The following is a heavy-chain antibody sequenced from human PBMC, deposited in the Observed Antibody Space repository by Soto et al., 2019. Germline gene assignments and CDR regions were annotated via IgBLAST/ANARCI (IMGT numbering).Heavy chain of an antibody. CDR1: GFSVSTNF. V-gene: IGHV3-66*04. CDR3: ARQCGGDCSNAFPL. J-gene: IGHJ3*01. CDR2: LYPGPGT. D-gene: IGHD2-21*01. Sequence: EEQLVESGGGLVRPGGSLRLSCAVSGFSVSTNFMNWVRQAPGKEPQWVAVLYPGPGTYYADSVKGRFIISRDDSTNTLFLHLTNERAEDAAVYYCARQCGGDCSNAFPLWGQGTMVTVSS.